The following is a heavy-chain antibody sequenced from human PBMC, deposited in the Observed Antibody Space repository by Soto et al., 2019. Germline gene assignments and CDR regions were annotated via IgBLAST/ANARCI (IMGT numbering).Heavy chain of an antibody. CDR1: GFTFSNYW. D-gene: IGHD6-19*01. Sequence: EVQLVESGGGLVQPGGSLRLSCAASGFTFSNYWMTWVRQAPGKGLEWVANIKQDGSGKYYVDSVKGRFTISRDSAKNSLYLQMNSLRAEDTAVYYCARERAGEFDSWGQGNLVTVSS. V-gene: IGHV3-7*01. J-gene: IGHJ4*02. CDR2: IKQDGSGK. CDR3: ARERAGEFDS.